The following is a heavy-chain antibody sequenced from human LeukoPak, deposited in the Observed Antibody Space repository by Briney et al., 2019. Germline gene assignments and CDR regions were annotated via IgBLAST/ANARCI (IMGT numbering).Heavy chain of an antibody. CDR2: IYYSGST. CDR1: GGSISSYY. D-gene: IGHD4-17*01. V-gene: IGHV4-59*01. J-gene: IGHJ3*02. CDR3: AREKYNYGDNDAFDI. Sequence: ASETLSLTCTVSGGSISSYYWSWIRQPPGKGLEWIGYIYYSGSTNYNPSLKSRVTISVDTSKNQFSLKLSSVTAADTAVYYCAREKYNYGDNDAFDIWGQGTMVTVSS.